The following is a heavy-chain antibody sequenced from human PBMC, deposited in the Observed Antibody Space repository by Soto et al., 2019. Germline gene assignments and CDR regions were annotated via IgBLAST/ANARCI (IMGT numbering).Heavy chain of an antibody. D-gene: IGHD3-3*01. CDR1: GFPFDPYV. J-gene: IGHJ4*02. CDR2: ISSSTGST. CDR3: AKSDDFWSGYTHDFDY. V-gene: IGHV3-23*01. Sequence: GGSLRLSCVASGFPFDPYVMAWVRQAPRKGLEWVAAISSSTGSTHYADSVKGRFTISRDNSKNTLYLQMNSLRAEDTAVYYCAKSDDFWSGYTHDFDYWGQGTLVTVSS.